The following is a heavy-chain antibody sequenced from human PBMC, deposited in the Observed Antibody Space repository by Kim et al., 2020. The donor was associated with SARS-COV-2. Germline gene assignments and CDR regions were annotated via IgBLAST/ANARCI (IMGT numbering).Heavy chain of an antibody. Sequence: SWSTYYNPALKSRLIISVDMSKNQFSLKLSSVTAADTAVYYCARGGYYFDYWGQGTLVTVSS. V-gene: IGHV4-30-4*01. CDR3: ARGGYYFDY. J-gene: IGHJ4*02. CDR2: SWST.